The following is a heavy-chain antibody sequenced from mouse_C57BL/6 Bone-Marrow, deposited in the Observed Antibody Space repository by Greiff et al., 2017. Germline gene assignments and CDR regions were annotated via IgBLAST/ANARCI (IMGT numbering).Heavy chain of an antibody. CDR3: ARCAYSNFYYAMDY. V-gene: IGHV1-76*01. CDR1: GYTFTDYY. Sequence: QVQLQQSGAELVRPGASVKLSCKASGYTFTDYYINWVKQRPGQGLEWIARIYPGSGNTYYNEKFKGKATLTAEKSSSTAYMQLSSLTSEDSAVYFCARCAYSNFYYAMDYWGQGTSVTVSS. D-gene: IGHD2-5*01. J-gene: IGHJ4*01. CDR2: IYPGSGNT.